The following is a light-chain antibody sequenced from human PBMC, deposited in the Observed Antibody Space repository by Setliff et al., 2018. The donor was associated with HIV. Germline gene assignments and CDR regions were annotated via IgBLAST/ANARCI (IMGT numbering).Light chain of an antibody. V-gene: IGLV2-14*01. CDR2: EVS. J-gene: IGLJ1*01. Sequence: QSVLTQPPSASGSPGQSVTISCTGTSNDVGGYDYVSWYQQHPGKAPKLMIYEVSNRPSGVSDRFSGSKSGSTASLTISGLQAEDEADYYCGSYTSTTSYVFGSGTKVTVL. CDR1: SNDVGGYDY. CDR3: GSYTSTTSYV.